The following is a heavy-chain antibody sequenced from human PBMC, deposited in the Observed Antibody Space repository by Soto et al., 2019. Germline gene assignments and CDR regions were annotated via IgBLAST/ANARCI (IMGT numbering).Heavy chain of an antibody. CDR1: GGSISSGDYY. J-gene: IGHJ5*02. CDR2: IYYSVST. Sequence: SETLSLTCTVSGGSISSGDYYWSWIRQPPGKGLEWIGYIYYSVSTYYNPSLKSRVTISVDTSKNQFSLKLSSVTAADPAVYYCAREEYSSSFPAAWNAKNWFDPWGQGTLVTVSS. V-gene: IGHV4-30-4*01. CDR3: AREEYSSSFPAAWNAKNWFDP. D-gene: IGHD6-13*01.